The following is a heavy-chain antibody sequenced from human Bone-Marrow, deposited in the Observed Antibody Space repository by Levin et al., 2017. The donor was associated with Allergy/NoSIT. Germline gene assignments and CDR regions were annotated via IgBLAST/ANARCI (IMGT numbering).Heavy chain of an antibody. Sequence: SCAASGFTFSSYAMSWVRQAPGKGLEWVSSISGSGTITHYAESVKGRGTISRDISKNMLHLQMNSLRAEDTAIYFCAKEGLAVAGYYFDSWGQGTLVTVSS. V-gene: IGHV3-23*01. CDR3: AKEGLAVAGYYFDS. J-gene: IGHJ4*02. CDR1: GFTFSSYA. D-gene: IGHD6-19*01. CDR2: ISGSGTIT.